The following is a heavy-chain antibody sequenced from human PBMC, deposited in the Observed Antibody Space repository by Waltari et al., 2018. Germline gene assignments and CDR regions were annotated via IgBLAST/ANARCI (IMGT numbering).Heavy chain of an antibody. D-gene: IGHD2-15*01. V-gene: IGHV4-4*02. CDR1: GYSVTSANW. CDR2: VLSTGKT. J-gene: IGHJ4*01. CDR3: ARDRGRGLYLDV. Sequence: QLQESGTRLVKHSGTLSLSCAVPGYSVTSANWWSWVRQSPRSGLEWIRQVLSTGKTNYSPSFASRVTMSLDASNNQFALKVTSATAADTAVYYCARDRGRGLYLDVWGPGTLVTVSP.